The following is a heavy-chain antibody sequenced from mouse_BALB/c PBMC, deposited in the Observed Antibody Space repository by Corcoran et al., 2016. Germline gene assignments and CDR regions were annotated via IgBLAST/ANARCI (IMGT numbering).Heavy chain of an antibody. CDR1: GYTFTNYG. Sequence: QIQLVQSGPELKKPGETVKISCKASGYTFTNYGMNWVKQAPGKGLKWMGWINTYTGEPTYADDFKGRFAFSLETSASTAYLQINNLKNEDMATYFCAREDYGNRDYWGQGTTLTVSS. D-gene: IGHD2-1*01. J-gene: IGHJ2*01. CDR2: INTYTGEP. CDR3: AREDYGNRDY. V-gene: IGHV9-1*02.